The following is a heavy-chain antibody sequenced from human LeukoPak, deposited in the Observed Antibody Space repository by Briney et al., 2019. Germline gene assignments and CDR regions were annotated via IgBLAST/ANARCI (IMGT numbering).Heavy chain of an antibody. CDR2: ISWDGGST. J-gene: IGHJ6*03. CDR3: AKDGGKTYYYGSGSPPAYYYYMDV. V-gene: IGHV3-43D*04. D-gene: IGHD3-10*01. CDR1: GFTFDDYA. Sequence: GGSLRLSCAASGFTFDDYAMHWVRHAPGKGLEWVSLISWDGGSTYYADSVKGRFTISRDNSKNSLYLQMNSLRAEDTALYYCAKDGGKTYYYGSGSPPAYYYYMDVWGKGTTVTVSS.